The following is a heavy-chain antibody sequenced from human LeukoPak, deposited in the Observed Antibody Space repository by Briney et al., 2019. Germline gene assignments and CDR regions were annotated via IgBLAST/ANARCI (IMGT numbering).Heavy chain of an antibody. Sequence: PGGSLRLSRAASGFTFNSDAMNWVRQAPGKGLEWVAVISYDGSNKYYADSVKGRFTISRDNSKNTLYLQMNSLRAEDTAVYYCARDRDGYTYYYGMDVWGQGTTVTVSS. CDR3: ARDRDGYTYYYGMDV. J-gene: IGHJ6*02. CDR1: GFTFNSDA. D-gene: IGHD5-12*01. CDR2: ISYDGSNK. V-gene: IGHV3-30-3*01.